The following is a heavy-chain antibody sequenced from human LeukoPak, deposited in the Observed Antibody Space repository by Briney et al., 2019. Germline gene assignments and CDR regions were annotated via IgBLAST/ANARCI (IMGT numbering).Heavy chain of an antibody. CDR2: IYHSGST. J-gene: IGHJ4*02. V-gene: IGHV4-4*02. CDR3: ARGHSSVVTAIPYYFGY. D-gene: IGHD2-21*02. CDR1: GGSISSSYW. Sequence: SETLSLTCAVSGGSISSSYWWSWVRQPPGKGLEWIGEIYHSGSTNYSPSLKSRVTISIDTSKNQFSLKLSSVTAADTAVYYCARGHSSVVTAIPYYFGYWGQGTLVTVSS.